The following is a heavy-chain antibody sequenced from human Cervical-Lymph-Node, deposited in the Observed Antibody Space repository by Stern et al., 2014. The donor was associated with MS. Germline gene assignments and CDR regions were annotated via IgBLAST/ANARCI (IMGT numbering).Heavy chain of an antibody. CDR3: ARTAIFGENWYFDL. D-gene: IGHD3-10*01. CDR2: ISWKSGTL. J-gene: IGHJ2*01. CDR1: GFAFDDYA. Sequence: EVQLEESGGGLVQPGRSLRLSCAASGFAFDDYAMHWVRQAPGKGLEWLSGISWKSGTLTSADSVKGRFTISRENAKNSLFLQMNSLRLEDTAFYYCARTAIFGENWYFDLWGRGTLVTVSS. V-gene: IGHV3-9*01.